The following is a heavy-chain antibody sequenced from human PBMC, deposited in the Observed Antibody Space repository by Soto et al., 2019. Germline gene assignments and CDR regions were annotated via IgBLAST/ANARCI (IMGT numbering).Heavy chain of an antibody. CDR3: ARRRSYGDSDY. J-gene: IGHJ4*02. CDR1: GGSISSYY. D-gene: IGHD4-17*01. CDR2: IYYIGGT. V-gene: IGHV4-59*08. Sequence: PSETLSLTCTGSGGSISSYYWSWIRQPPGKGLEWIGYIYYIGGTNCNPSLKSRVTISVDTSKNQFSLKLSSVTAADTAVYYCARRRSYGDSDYWGQGTLVTVSS.